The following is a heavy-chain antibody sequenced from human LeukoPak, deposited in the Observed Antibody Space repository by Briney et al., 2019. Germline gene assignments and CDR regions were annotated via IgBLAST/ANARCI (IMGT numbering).Heavy chain of an antibody. CDR2: IYYSGST. CDR1: GGSISSGDYY. V-gene: IGHV4-30-4*08. D-gene: IGHD1-26*01. J-gene: IGHJ5*02. CDR3: ARLPVELRANWFDP. Sequence: PSQTLSLTCTVSGGSISSGDYYWSWIRQPPGKGLEWIGYIYYSGSTYYNPSLKSRVTISEDTSKNQFSLKLSSVTAADTAVYYCARLPVELRANWFDPWGQGTLVTVSS.